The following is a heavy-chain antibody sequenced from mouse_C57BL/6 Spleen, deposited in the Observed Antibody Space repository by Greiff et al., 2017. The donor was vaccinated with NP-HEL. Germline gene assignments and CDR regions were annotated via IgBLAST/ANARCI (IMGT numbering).Heavy chain of an antibody. Sequence: VQRVESGAELVRPGTSVKVSCKASGYAFTNYLIEWVKQRPGQGLEWIGVINPGSGGTNYNEKFKGKATLTADKSSSTAYMQLSSLTSEDSAVYFCYYGNAWFAYWGQGTLVTVSA. J-gene: IGHJ3*01. CDR3: YYGNAWFAY. CDR1: GYAFTNYL. D-gene: IGHD2-1*01. CDR2: INPGSGGT. V-gene: IGHV1-54*01.